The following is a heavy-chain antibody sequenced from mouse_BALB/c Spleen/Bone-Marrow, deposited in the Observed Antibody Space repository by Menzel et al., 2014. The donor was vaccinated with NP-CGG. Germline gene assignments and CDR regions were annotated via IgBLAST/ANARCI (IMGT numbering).Heavy chain of an antibody. D-gene: IGHD2-14*01. CDR1: GFDFSRYW. CDR2: INPDSSTI. CDR3: THRYDVAMDY. J-gene: IGHJ4*01. Sequence: EVQLVESGGGLVQPGGSLKLSCAASGFDFSRYWMSWVRQAPGKGLEWIGEINPDSSTINYTPSLKDKFIISRDNAKNTLYLQMSKVRSEDTALYYCTHRYDVAMDYWGQGTSVTVSS. V-gene: IGHV4-1*02.